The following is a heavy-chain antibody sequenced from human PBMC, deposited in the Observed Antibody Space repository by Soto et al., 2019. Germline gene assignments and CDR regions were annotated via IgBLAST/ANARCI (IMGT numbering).Heavy chain of an antibody. Sequence: GASVKVSCKASGYTFTSYAMHWVRQAPGQRLEWMGWINAGNGNTKYSQKFQGRVTITRDTSASTAYMELSSLRSEDTAVYYCARDHCSGGSCYMGYFDYWGQGTLVTVS. V-gene: IGHV1-3*01. CDR3: ARDHCSGGSCYMGYFDY. D-gene: IGHD2-15*01. J-gene: IGHJ4*02. CDR1: GYTFTSYA. CDR2: INAGNGNT.